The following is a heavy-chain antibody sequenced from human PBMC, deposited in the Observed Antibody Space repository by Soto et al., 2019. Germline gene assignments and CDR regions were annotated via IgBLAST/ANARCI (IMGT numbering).Heavy chain of an antibody. V-gene: IGHV1-69*01. CDR2: IIPIFGTA. CDR1: GGTFSSYA. D-gene: IGHD3-16*02. CDR3: ARVYRPPTVGYHYGMDV. Sequence: QVQLVQSGAEVKKPGSSVKVSCKASGGTFSSYAISWVRQAPGQGLEWMGGIIPIFGTANYAQKFQGRVTITADESTSTAYMELSSLRSEDTAVYYCARVYRPPTVGYHYGMDVWGQGTTVTVSS. J-gene: IGHJ6*02.